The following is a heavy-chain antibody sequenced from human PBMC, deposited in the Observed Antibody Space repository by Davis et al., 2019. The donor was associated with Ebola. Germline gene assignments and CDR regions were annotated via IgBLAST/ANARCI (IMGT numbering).Heavy chain of an antibody. J-gene: IGHJ4*02. CDR2: ISGNGVRT. Sequence: PGGSLRLSCAASGFSFSDYIISWVRQAPGKGLEWVSSISGNGVRTFYADSVKGRFTISRDNSKNTLYLQMNSLRAEDTAVYYCAKGPVWDIVVVVATTRLDYWGQGTLVTVSS. D-gene: IGHD2-15*01. V-gene: IGHV3-23*01. CDR1: GFSFSDYI. CDR3: AKGPVWDIVVVVATTRLDY.